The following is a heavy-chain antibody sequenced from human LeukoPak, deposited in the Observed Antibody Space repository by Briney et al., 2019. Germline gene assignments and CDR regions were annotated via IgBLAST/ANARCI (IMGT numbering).Heavy chain of an antibody. Sequence: PSETLSLTCAVPDESFNDYYWSRIRQLPGKGLEWIGEINHGGTTNYNPSLKSRVTMSVDTSKNQFSMKLSSVTAADTAVYYCARIPPPAVADTWDYFDYWGQGTLVTVSS. CDR3: ARIPPPAVADTWDYFDY. CDR1: DESFNDYY. D-gene: IGHD6-19*01. J-gene: IGHJ4*02. V-gene: IGHV4-34*01. CDR2: INHGGTT.